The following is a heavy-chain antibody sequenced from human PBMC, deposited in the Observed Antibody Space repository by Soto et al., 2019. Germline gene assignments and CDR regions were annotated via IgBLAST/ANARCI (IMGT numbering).Heavy chain of an antibody. CDR2: IYYSGIT. J-gene: IGHJ5*01. V-gene: IGHV4-59*01. CDR1: GGSIRSYY. CDR3: ARVRDFWSGYYWFDS. Sequence: SETLSLTFTLSGGSIRSYYWSWIRQPPGKGLEWIGYIYYSGITNYNPSLKSRVTISVDTSKNQFSLKLSSVTAADTAVYYCARVRDFWSGYYWFDSWGQGTLVTVSS. D-gene: IGHD3-3*01.